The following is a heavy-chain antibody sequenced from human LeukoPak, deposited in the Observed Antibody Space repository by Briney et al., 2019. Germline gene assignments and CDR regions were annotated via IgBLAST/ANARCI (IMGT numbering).Heavy chain of an antibody. CDR1: GYTFTGYY. D-gene: IGHD3-22*01. J-gene: IGHJ3*02. CDR3: ARDLQGRDYYDSRGAFDI. CDR2: INPNSGGT. Sequence: ASVKVSCKASGYTFTGYYMHWVRQAPGQGLEWMGWINPNSGGTNYAQKFQGRVTMTRDTSISTAYMELSRLRSDDTAVYYCARDLQGRDYYDSRGAFDIWGQGTMVTVSS. V-gene: IGHV1-2*02.